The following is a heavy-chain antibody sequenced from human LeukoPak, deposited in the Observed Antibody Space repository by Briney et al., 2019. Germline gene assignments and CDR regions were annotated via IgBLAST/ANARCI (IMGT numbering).Heavy chain of an antibody. CDR2: IKSKTDGGTT. Sequence: KPGGSLRLSCAASGFTFSNAWMSWVRQAPGKGLEWVGRIKSKTDGGTTDYAAPVKGRLTISRDDSKNTLYLQMNSLKTEDTAVYYCTTLRRLRLWLVPSVVLNDYWGQGTLVTVSS. V-gene: IGHV3-15*01. D-gene: IGHD6-19*01. J-gene: IGHJ4*02. CDR1: GFTFSNAW. CDR3: TTLRRLRLWLVPSVVLNDY.